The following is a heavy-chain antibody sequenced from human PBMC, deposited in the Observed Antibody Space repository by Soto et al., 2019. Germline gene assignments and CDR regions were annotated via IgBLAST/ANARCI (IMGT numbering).Heavy chain of an antibody. CDR2: VYSSGTT. D-gene: IGHD3-10*01. CDR3: ARDIGSYAYGEGY. Sequence: PSETLSLSRRVSGCSMNSDWWGWIRQPAGKGLEWIGRVYSSGTTDYNPSLNSRATLSVETSKNQFSLKLSSVTAADTAVYYCARDIGSYAYGEGYWGQGIQVTVSS. J-gene: IGHJ4*02. CDR1: GCSMNSDW. V-gene: IGHV4-4*07.